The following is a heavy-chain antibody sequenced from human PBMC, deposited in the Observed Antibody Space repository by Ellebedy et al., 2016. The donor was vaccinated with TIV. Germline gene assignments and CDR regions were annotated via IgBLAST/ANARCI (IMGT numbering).Heavy chain of an antibody. CDR3: ARAEYPSMSAFDY. D-gene: IGHD2/OR15-2a*01. J-gene: IGHJ4*02. CDR2: INHSGTT. CDR1: GGSFSDYY. V-gene: IGHV4-34*01. Sequence: MPSETLSLTCAVYGGSFSDYYWSWIRQPPGKGLEWIGEINHSGTTNYNPSLKSRVTMSVDTSKNQFSLKLSSVTAADTAVLYCARAEYPSMSAFDYWGQGTLVTVSS.